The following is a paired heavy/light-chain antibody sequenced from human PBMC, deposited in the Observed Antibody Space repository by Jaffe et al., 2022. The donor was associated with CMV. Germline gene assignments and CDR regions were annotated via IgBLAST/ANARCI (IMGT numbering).Heavy chain of an antibody. CDR2: IYYSGST. J-gene: IGHJ6*02. D-gene: IGHD6-13*01. CDR1: GGSITSGGYY. V-gene: IGHV4-31*03. Sequence: QVQLQESGPGLVKPSQTLSLTCTVSGGSITSGGYYWSWIRQHPGKGLECIGYIYYSGSTNYNPSLKSRVTISVDTSKNQFSLKVTSVTAADTAVYYCARSMAAAGRAPGRYFFYYGMDVWGQGTTVTVSS. CDR3: ARSMAAAGRAPGRYFFYYGMDV.
Light chain of an antibody. V-gene: IGLV3-25*03. CDR3: QSTDRSETYVV. CDR1: ALPKKH. J-gene: IGLJ2*01. Sequence: SYELTQSPSVSLSPGQTARITCSGGALPKKHSYWYQQKPGQAPVLVIYKDNERPSGIPERFSGSSSGTTVTLTISGVQAEDEADYYCQSTDRSETYVVFGGGTKLTVL. CDR2: KDN.